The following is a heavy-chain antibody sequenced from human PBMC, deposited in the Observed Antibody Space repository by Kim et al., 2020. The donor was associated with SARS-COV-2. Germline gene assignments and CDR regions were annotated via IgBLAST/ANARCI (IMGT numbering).Heavy chain of an antibody. CDR2: TTDKADSYTT. CDR1: GFTFSDHY. J-gene: IGHJ4*02. V-gene: IGHV3-72*01. D-gene: IGHD4-17*01. Sequence: GGSLRLSCAASGFTFSDHYMDWVRQAPGKGLEWVGRTTDKADSYTTQYAASVKGRFTISRDDSRNSLYLQMNSLRTDDTAVYYCARVGYGDSATFDYWGQGTLVIVSS. CDR3: ARVGYGDSATFDY.